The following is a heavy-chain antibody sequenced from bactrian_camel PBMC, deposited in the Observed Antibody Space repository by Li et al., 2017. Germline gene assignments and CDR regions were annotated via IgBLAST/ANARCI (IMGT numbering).Heavy chain of an antibody. D-gene: IGHD4*01. Sequence: HVQLVESGGGSVQAGESLRLSCIASGYSDSRLCMGWFRQAPGKEREPVGIHWTGGDDVVYADSVKGRFTISADYVKDELYLQMNSLKPEDTAMYYCVADAFLVCSDYDLSPLTNFSYWGQGTQVTVS. V-gene: IGHV3S20*01. CDR2: HWTGGDDV. CDR1: GYSDSRLC. CDR3: VADAFLVCSDYDLSPLTNFSY. J-gene: IGHJ6*01.